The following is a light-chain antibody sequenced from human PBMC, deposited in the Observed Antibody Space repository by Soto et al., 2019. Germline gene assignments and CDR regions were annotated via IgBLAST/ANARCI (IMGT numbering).Light chain of an antibody. V-gene: IGLV4-69*01. CDR3: QTWDTGARVV. Sequence: QSVLTQSPSASASLGASVKLTCTRSSGHSSYDNAWHRQQPEQGPRYVMKLSSDGSHSKGDGIPDRFSGSSSGAERYLTISGLQSEDEADYSCQTWDTGARVVFGGGTKLTVL. J-gene: IGLJ2*01. CDR2: LSSDGSH. CDR1: SGHSSYD.